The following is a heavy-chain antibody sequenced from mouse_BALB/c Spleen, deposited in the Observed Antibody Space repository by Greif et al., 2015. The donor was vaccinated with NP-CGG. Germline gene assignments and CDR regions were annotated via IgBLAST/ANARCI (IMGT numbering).Heavy chain of an antibody. CDR3: ARRSLYYGYGEALDY. CDR2: ISCYNGAT. CDR1: GYSFTGYY. V-gene: IGHV1S34*01. D-gene: IGHD2-2*01. J-gene: IGHJ2*01. Sequence: LVKTGASVKISCKASGYSFTGYYMHWVKQSHGKSLEWIGYISCYNGATSYNQKFKGKATFTVDTSSSTAYMQFNSLTSEDSAVYYCARRSLYYGYGEALDYWGQGTTLTVSS.